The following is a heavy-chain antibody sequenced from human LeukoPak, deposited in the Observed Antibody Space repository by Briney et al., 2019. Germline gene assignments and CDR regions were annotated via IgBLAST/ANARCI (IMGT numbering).Heavy chain of an antibody. V-gene: IGHV5-51*01. D-gene: IGHD5-12*01. Sequence: GESLKISCKGSGYSFTSYRIGWVRQMPGKGLEWMGIIYPGDTDTRYSPSFQGQVTISADKSISTAYLQWSSLKASDTAMYYCARFIVPTLDAFDIWGQGTMVTVSS. CDR2: IYPGDTDT. CDR1: GYSFTSYR. J-gene: IGHJ3*02. CDR3: ARFIVPTLDAFDI.